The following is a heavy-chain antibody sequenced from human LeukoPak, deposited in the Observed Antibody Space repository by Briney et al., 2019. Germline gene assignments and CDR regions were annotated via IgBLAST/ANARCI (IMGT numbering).Heavy chain of an antibody. Sequence: GESLKISCKGSGYSFTSYWIAWVRQASGKGVEWMGIISPGDSHTRYSPSFQCQVTISVDKSIRTAYLQGSSLKAADTAMYYCAKSSPYCANGVCHFDYWGQGTLVTVSS. J-gene: IGHJ4*02. CDR3: AKSSPYCANGVCHFDY. CDR1: GYSFTSYW. CDR2: ISPGDSHT. D-gene: IGHD2-8*01. V-gene: IGHV5-51*01.